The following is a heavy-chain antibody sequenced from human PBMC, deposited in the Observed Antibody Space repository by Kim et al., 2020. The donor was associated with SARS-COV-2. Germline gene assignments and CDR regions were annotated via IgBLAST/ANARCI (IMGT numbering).Heavy chain of an antibody. CDR3: ARAAAGYNWFDP. J-gene: IGHJ5*02. V-gene: IGHV3-48*02. D-gene: IGHD6-13*01. Sequence: YYADSVKGRFTISRDNAKNSLYLQMNSLRDEDTAVYYCARAAAGYNWFDPWGQGTLVTVSS.